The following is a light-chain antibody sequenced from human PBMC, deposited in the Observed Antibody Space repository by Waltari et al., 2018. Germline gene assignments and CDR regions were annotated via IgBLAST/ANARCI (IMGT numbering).Light chain of an antibody. CDR3: QQTNSFPWT. Sequence: DIQMTQSPSSVSASVGDTVTLTCRTSQSISNWVAWYQQKPGKAHNLLISGASSLQSGVPPRFSGSGSGTDFTLTISGLQPEDFAKYFCQQTNSFPWTFGQGTKVEVK. CDR1: QSISNW. J-gene: IGKJ1*01. CDR2: GAS. V-gene: IGKV1-12*01.